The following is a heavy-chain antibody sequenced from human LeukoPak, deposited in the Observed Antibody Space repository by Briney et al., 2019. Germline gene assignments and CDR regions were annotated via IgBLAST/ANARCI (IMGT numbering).Heavy chain of an antibody. J-gene: IGHJ4*02. CDR1: GFTFSSYG. CDR2: ISYDGSNK. CDR3: AKSGVQLPVFDY. V-gene: IGHV3-30*18. D-gene: IGHD5-18*01. Sequence: GGSLRLSCAASGFTFSSYGMHWFRQAPGKGLEWVAVISYDGSNKYYADSVKGRFTISRDNSKNTLYLQMNSLRAEDTAVYYCAKSGVQLPVFDYWGQGTLVTVSS.